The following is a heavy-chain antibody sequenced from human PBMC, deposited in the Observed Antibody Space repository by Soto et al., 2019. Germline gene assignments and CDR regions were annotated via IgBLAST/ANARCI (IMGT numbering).Heavy chain of an antibody. CDR2: ISYDGSNK. J-gene: IGHJ6*02. Sequence: QVQLVKSGGGVVQPGRSLRLSCAASGFTFSSYAMHWVRQAPGKGLEWVAVISYDGSNKYYADSVKGRFTISRDNSKNTLYLQMNSLRAEDTAVYYCARAGCDGGSCYTLVGLRYGMDVWGQGTTVTVSS. V-gene: IGHV3-30-3*01. CDR1: GFTFSSYA. D-gene: IGHD2-15*01. CDR3: ARAGCDGGSCYTLVGLRYGMDV.